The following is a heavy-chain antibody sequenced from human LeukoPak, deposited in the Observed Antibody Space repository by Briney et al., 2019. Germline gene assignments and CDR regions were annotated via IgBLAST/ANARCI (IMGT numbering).Heavy chain of an antibody. CDR3: ARFGRYCSGGSCYPAPFYYDSSGYSDY. V-gene: IGHV1-18*01. CDR2: ISAYNGNT. CDR1: GYTFTSYG. J-gene: IGHJ4*02. Sequence: ASVKVSCKASGYTFTSYGISWVRQVPGQGLEWMGWISAYNGNTNYAQKLQGRVTMTTDTSTSTAYMELRSLRSDDTAVYYCARFGRYCSGGSCYPAPFYYDSSGYSDYWGQGTLVTVSS. D-gene: IGHD2-15*01.